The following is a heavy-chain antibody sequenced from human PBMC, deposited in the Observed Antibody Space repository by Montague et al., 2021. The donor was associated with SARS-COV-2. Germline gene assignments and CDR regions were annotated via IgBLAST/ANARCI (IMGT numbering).Heavy chain of an antibody. CDR2: IYYSGST. CDR1: GGSISSYY. CDR3: AGTYYNFWCGFIHYYSMDV. D-gene: IGHD3-3*01. V-gene: IGHV4-59*01. J-gene: IGHJ6*03. Sequence: SETLSLTCTVSGGSISSYYWSWIRQPPGKGLEWIGYIYYSGSTNYNPSLKSRVTISVYTSKNQFSLKLSSVTAADTAVYYCAGTYYNFWCGFIHYYSMDVWGKGTTVTVSS.